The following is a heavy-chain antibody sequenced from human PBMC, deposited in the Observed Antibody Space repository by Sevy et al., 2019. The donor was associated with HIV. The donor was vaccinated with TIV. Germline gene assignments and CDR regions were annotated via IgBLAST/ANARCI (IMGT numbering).Heavy chain of an antibody. Sequence: GGSLRLSCAASGFTFSNAWMSWVRQAPGKGLEWVGRIKSKTDGGTTDYAAPVKGRFTISRDDSKNTLYLQMNSLKTEDTAVYYCTTEDCSSNSCPYYYYYGMDVWGQGTTVTVSS. J-gene: IGHJ6*02. CDR2: IKSKTDGGTT. CDR3: TTEDCSSNSCPYYYYYGMDV. V-gene: IGHV3-15*01. CDR1: GFTFSNAW. D-gene: IGHD2-2*01.